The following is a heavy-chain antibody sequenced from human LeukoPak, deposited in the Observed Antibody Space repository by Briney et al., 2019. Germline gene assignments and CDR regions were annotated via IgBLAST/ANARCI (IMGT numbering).Heavy chain of an antibody. J-gene: IGHJ4*02. Sequence: GGSLRLSCAASGFTFSSNYMSWVRQAPGKGLEGVSVIYSGGSTYYADSVKGRFTISRDNSKNTLYLQMNSLRAEDTAVYYCARDGAHDYGDYDFDYWGQGTLVTVSS. CDR2: IYSGGST. CDR1: GFTFSSNY. V-gene: IGHV3-66*02. CDR3: ARDGAHDYGDYDFDY. D-gene: IGHD4-17*01.